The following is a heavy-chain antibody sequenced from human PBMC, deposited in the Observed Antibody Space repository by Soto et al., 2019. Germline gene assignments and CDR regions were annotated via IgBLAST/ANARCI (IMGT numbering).Heavy chain of an antibody. J-gene: IGHJ6*03. CDR2: IYYSGST. V-gene: IGHV4-59*08. D-gene: IGHD3-16*01. Sequence: PSETLSLTXTVSGGSISSYYWSWIRQPPGKGLEWIGYIYYSGSTNYNPSLKSRVTISVDTSKNQFSLKLSSVTAADTAVYYCASGLRARYYMDVWGKGTTVTVSS. CDR3: ASGLRARYYMDV. CDR1: GGSISSYY.